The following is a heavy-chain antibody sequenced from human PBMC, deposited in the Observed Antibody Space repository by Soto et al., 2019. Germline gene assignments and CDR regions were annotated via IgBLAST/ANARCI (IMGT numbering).Heavy chain of an antibody. Sequence: EVQLVESGGGLVQPGGSLRLSCAASGFTFSSYDMHWVRQATGKGLEWVSAIGTAGDTYYPGSVKGRFTISRENAKNSLYLQMHSLRAGDTAVYYCARGKGNCSGGSCYALFTYWYFDLWGRGTLVTVSS. J-gene: IGHJ2*01. CDR2: IGTAGDT. D-gene: IGHD2-15*01. CDR3: ARGKGNCSGGSCYALFTYWYFDL. V-gene: IGHV3-13*01. CDR1: GFTFSSYD.